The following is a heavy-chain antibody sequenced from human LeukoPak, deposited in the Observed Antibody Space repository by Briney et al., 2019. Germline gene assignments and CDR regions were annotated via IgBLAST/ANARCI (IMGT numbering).Heavy chain of an antibody. CDR3: AKARGGYCSSPSCRHFDY. J-gene: IGHJ4*02. Sequence: GGSLRHSCAASGFTFSSYGMHWVRQAPGKGLEWVAFIRYDGSNKYYADSVKGRFTISRDNSKNTLYLQMNSLRAEDTAVYYCAKARGGYCSSPSCRHFDYWGQGTLVTVSS. CDR1: GFTFSSYG. CDR2: IRYDGSNK. D-gene: IGHD2-2*01. V-gene: IGHV3-30*02.